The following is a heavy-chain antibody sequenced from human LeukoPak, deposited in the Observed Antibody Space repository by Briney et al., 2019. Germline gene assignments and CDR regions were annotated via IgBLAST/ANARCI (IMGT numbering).Heavy chain of an antibody. Sequence: GGSLRLSYAASGFTVSSNYMSWVRQAPGKGLEWVSVIYSGGSTYYADSVKGRFTISRDNSKNTLYLQMNSLRAEDTAVYYCARTPTPYDILTGSPPDYWGQGTLVTVSS. V-gene: IGHV3-53*01. CDR3: ARTPTPYDILTGSPPDY. CDR2: IYSGGST. J-gene: IGHJ4*02. D-gene: IGHD3-9*01. CDR1: GFTVSSNY.